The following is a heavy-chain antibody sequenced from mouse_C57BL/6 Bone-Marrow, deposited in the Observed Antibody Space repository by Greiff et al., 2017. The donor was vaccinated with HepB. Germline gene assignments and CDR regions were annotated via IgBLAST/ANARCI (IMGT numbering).Heavy chain of an antibody. V-gene: IGHV1-7*01. CDR1: GYTFTSYW. J-gene: IGHJ2*01. Sequence: QVQLKQSGAELAKPGASVKLSCKASGYTFTSYWMHWVKQRPGQGLEWIGYINPSSGYTKYNQKFKDKATLTADKSSSTAYMQLSSLTYEDSAVYYCLTTVVATDYWGQGTTLTVSS. D-gene: IGHD1-1*01. CDR2: INPSSGYT. CDR3: LTTVVATDY.